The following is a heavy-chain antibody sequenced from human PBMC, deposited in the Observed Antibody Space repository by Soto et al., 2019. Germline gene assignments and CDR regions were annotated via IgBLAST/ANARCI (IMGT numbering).Heavy chain of an antibody. D-gene: IGHD4-17*01. V-gene: IGHV3-23*01. CDR2: ISGSGGST. Sequence: GSLRLSCAASGFTFSSYAMHWVRQAPGKGLEWVSAISGSGGSTYYADSVKGRFTISRDNSKNTLYLQMNSLRAEDTAVYYCAGVPVTTYWYFDLWGRGTLVTVS. CDR3: AGVPVTTYWYFDL. CDR1: GFTFSSYA. J-gene: IGHJ2*01.